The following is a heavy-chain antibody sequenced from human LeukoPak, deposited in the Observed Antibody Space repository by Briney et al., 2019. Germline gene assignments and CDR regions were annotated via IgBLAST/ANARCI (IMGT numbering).Heavy chain of an antibody. D-gene: IGHD2-2*01. CDR2: INTDGSTT. CDR1: GFGFSVYW. V-gene: IGHV3-74*03. J-gene: IGHJ4*02. CDR3: ARESGYCSSTSCYRPEDY. Sequence: SGGSLRLSCAASGFGFSVYWMHWVRQAPGKGLVWVSRINTDGSTTTYADSVKGRFTISRDNAKNTLYLQMNSLRAEDTAVYYCARESGYCSSTSCYRPEDYWGQGTLVTVSS.